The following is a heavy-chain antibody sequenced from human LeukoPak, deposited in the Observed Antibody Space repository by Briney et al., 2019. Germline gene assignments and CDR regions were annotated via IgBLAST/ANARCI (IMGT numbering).Heavy chain of an antibody. D-gene: IGHD3-3*01. CDR2: IIPIFGTA. Sequence: SVKVSCKASGGTFSSYAISWVRQAPGQGLEWMGRIIPIFGTADYAQKLQGRVTITTDESTSTAYMELSSLSSEDTAVYYCAREVWSGYYDYFDYWGQGTLVTVSS. J-gene: IGHJ4*02. CDR3: AREVWSGYYDYFDY. V-gene: IGHV1-69*05. CDR1: GGTFSSYA.